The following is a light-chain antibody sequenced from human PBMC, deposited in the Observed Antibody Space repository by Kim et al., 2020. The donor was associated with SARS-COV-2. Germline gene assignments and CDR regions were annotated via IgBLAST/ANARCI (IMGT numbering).Light chain of an antibody. Sequence: VRIPVQGNSLRRDYASWYQQTSRQAPVRVISGKNNRPSGSPDRFSGSFSADTVSSGNMAFLTITGAQAEDEAVYYCNSRESGDHYVFGTGTKVTVL. J-gene: IGLJ1*01. CDR3: NSRESGDHYV. CDR2: GKN. CDR1: SLRRDY. V-gene: IGLV3-19*01.